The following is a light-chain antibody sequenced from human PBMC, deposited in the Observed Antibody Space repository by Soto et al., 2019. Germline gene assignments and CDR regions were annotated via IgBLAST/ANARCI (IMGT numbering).Light chain of an antibody. J-gene: IGLJ2*01. CDR1: SSNIGSNY. CDR2: RNN. CDR3: AVWDDSLSGVV. Sequence: QSVLTQPPSASGTPGERVTISCSGSSSNIGSNYVYWYQQLPGTAPKVLIYRNNQRPSGVPDRFSGSESGTSASLAISGLRSEDEAEYYCAVWDDSLSGVVFGGGTKLTVL. V-gene: IGLV1-47*01.